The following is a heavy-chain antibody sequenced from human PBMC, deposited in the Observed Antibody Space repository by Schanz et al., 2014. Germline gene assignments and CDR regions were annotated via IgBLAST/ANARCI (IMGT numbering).Heavy chain of an antibody. D-gene: IGHD1-26*01. CDR2: ISGSDNYI. CDR1: GFTFNDYY. CDR3: ARGARQYSGCYSASDY. Sequence: QVQLVESGGGLVKPGGSLRLSCAASGFTFNDYYMNWIRQAPGKGLEWVSYISGSDNYINYADSVKGRFTISRDNAKNSLFLLMSSLRAEDSAVDYCARGARQYSGCYSASDYWGQGTLVTVSS. V-gene: IGHV3-11*06. J-gene: IGHJ4*02.